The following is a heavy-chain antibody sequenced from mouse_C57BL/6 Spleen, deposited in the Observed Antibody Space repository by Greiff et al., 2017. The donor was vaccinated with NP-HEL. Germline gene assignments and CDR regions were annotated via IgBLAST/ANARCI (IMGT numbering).Heavy chain of an antibody. J-gene: IGHJ4*01. V-gene: IGHV5-16*01. CDR2: INYDGSST. Sequence: EVKLVESEGGLVQPGSSMKLSCTASGFTFSDYYMAWVRQVPEKGLEWVANINYDGSSTYYLDSLKSRFIISRDNAKNILYLQMSSLKSEDTATYYCARDAYGSSYMDYWGQGTSVTVSS. CDR1: GFTFSDYY. CDR3: ARDAYGSSYMDY. D-gene: IGHD1-1*01.